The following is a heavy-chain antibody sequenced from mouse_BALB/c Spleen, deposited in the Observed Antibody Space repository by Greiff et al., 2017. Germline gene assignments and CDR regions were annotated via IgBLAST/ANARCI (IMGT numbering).Heavy chain of an antibody. D-gene: IGHD2-4*01. Sequence: EVQLQQSGAELVKPGASVKLSCTASGFNIKDTYMHWVKQRPEQGLEWIGRIDPANGNTKYDPKFQGKATITADTSSNTAYLQLSSLTSEDTAVYYCASYDYDVYYYAMDYWGQGTSVTVSS. J-gene: IGHJ4*01. CDR3: ASYDYDVYYYAMDY. CDR1: GFNIKDTY. V-gene: IGHV14-3*02. CDR2: IDPANGNT.